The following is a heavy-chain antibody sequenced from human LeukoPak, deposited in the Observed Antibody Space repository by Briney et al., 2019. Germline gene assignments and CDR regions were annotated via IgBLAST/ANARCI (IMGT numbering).Heavy chain of an antibody. CDR1: GGSISSSIYY. J-gene: IGHJ4*02. D-gene: IGHD3-22*01. V-gene: IGHV4-39*01. Sequence: SETLSLTCTVSGGSISSSIYYWGWIRQPPGKGLEWIRSIYYSGSTYYNPSLKSRVTISVDTSKSQFSLKLSSVTAADTAVYYCARTYYYEGSGYSFDYWGQGTLVTVSS. CDR3: ARTYYYEGSGYSFDY. CDR2: IYYSGST.